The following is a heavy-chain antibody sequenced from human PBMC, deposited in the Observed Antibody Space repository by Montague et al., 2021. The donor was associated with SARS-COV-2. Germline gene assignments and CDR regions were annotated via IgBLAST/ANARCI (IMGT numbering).Heavy chain of an antibody. D-gene: IGHD3-16*01. Sequence: SETLSLTCAVSDGSISSPNWWNWVRQPPGKGLEWIGEIFYTGNTNYNPSRKSRVTIFIDKSKNHSSLQLGSVTAADTAVYYCAMGGAYHYGMDVWGQGTTVAVSS. CDR2: IFYTGNT. CDR3: AMGGAYHYGMDV. V-gene: IGHV4-4*02. J-gene: IGHJ6*02. CDR1: DGSISSPNW.